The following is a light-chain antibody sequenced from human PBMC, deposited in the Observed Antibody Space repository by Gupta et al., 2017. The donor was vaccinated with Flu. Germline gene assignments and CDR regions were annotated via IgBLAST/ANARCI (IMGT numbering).Light chain of an antibody. V-gene: IGLV1-47*01. CDR3: VTWDDSRSVYV. Sequence: RVTISGSGSTSKIGSNYIHWYQQRPGTAPKLLIYRNNQRPSGVPARFSGSKYGTSASLAISGLRAEDEADYYCVTWDDSRSVYVFGTGTKVTVL. J-gene: IGLJ1*01. CDR1: TSKIGSNY. CDR2: RNN.